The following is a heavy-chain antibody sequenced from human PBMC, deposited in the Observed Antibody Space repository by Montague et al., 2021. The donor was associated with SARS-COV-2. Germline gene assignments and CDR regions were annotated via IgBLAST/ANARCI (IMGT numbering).Heavy chain of an antibody. J-gene: IGHJ6*03. Sequence: SLRLSFAASGFTFSSYGMHWVRQAPGKGLEWVAVIWYDGSNKYYADSVKGRFTISRDNSKNTLYLQMNSLRAEDTAVYYCARDYGDYYYYYMDVWGKGTTVTVSS. CDR3: ARDYGDYYYYYMDV. CDR2: IWYDGSNK. D-gene: IGHD4-17*01. V-gene: IGHV3-33*01. CDR1: GFTFSSYG.